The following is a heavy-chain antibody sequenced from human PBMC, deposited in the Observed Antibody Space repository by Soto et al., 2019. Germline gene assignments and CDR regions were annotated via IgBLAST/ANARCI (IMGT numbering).Heavy chain of an antibody. D-gene: IGHD6-13*01. J-gene: IGHJ4*02. CDR1: GFTFSSYS. V-gene: IGHV3-23*01. CDR2: ISGSGGST. CDR3: ASSPPWYLGFDY. Sequence: GGSLRLSCAASGFTFSSYSMNWVRQAPGKGLEWVSAISGSGGSTYYADSVKGRFTISRDNSKNTLYLQMNSLRAEDTAVYYCASSPPWYLGFDYWGQGTLVTVSS.